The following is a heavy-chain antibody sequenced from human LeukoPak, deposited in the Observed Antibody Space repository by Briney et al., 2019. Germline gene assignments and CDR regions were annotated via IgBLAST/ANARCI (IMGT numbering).Heavy chain of an antibody. CDR1: GFTFTNAW. Sequence: GGSLRLSCAASGFTFTNAWMSWVRQAPGKGLEWVGRIKSKTDGGTTDYAAPVKGRFTISRDDSENTLFLQMNSLRAEDTALYYCAKTLTFGNTWYYFDSWGQGTLVTVSS. J-gene: IGHJ4*02. CDR3: AKTLTFGNTWYYFDS. V-gene: IGHV3-15*01. D-gene: IGHD2-15*01. CDR2: IKSKTDGGTT.